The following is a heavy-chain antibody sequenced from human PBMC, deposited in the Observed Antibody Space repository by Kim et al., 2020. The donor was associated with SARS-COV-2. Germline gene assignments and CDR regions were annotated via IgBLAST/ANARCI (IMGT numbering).Heavy chain of an antibody. CDR2: ISGSGGST. CDR3: ATAYRGVRGVIIGHFDY. J-gene: IGHJ4*02. D-gene: IGHD3-10*01. Sequence: GGSLRLSCAASGFTFSSYAMSWVRQAPGKGLEWVSAISGSGGSTYYADSVKGRFTISRDNSKNTLYLQMNSLRAEDTAVYYCATAYRGVRGVIIGHFDYWGQGTLVTVSS. CDR1: GFTFSSYA. V-gene: IGHV3-23*01.